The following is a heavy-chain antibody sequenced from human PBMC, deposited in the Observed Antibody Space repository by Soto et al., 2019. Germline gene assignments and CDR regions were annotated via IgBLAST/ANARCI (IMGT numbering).Heavy chain of an antibody. J-gene: IGHJ6*02. V-gene: IGHV1-69*13. CDR3: ARDRGHSSSWYAYYYYYGMDG. CDR2: IIPIFGTA. D-gene: IGHD6-13*01. CDR1: GGTFSSYA. Sequence: SVKVSCKASGGTFSSYAISWVRQAPGQGLEWMGGIIPIFGTANYAQKFQGRVTITADESTSTAYMELSSLRSEDTAVYYCARDRGHSSSWYAYYYYYGMDGWGQGTTVTVSS.